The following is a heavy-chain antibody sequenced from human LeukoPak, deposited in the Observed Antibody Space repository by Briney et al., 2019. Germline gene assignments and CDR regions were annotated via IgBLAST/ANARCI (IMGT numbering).Heavy chain of an antibody. V-gene: IGHV4-34*01. Sequence: SETLSLTCAVYGGSFSGYYWSWIRQPPGKGLEWIGEINHSGSTNYNPSLKSRGTISVDTSKNQCSLKLSSVTAADTAVYYCARRGIVATIPFRYYYYYYMDVWGKGTTVTISS. D-gene: IGHD5-12*01. CDR1: GGSFSGYY. CDR2: INHSGST. J-gene: IGHJ6*03. CDR3: ARRGIVATIPFRYYYYYYMDV.